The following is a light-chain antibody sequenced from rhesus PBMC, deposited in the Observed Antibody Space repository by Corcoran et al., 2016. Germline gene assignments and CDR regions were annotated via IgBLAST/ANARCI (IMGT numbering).Light chain of an antibody. Sequence: DIQMTQSPSSLSASVGDKVTITCRASQGISSWLAWYQQKPGKAPKLLIYKASNLQSGVPSRSSGSGSGTDFTLTISSLQPEDFATYYCLQYSSSPWTFGQGTKVEIK. CDR2: KAS. V-gene: IGKV1-22*01. CDR3: LQYSSSPWT. CDR1: QGISSW. J-gene: IGKJ1*01.